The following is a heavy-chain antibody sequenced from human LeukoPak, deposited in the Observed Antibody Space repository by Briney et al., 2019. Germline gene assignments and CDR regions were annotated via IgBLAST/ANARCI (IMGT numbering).Heavy chain of an antibody. CDR2: INTNGSEK. J-gene: IGHJ4*02. D-gene: IGHD3-10*01. Sequence: GGSLRLSCATSGFTFSTYYMSWVRQAPGKGLGWVSNINTNGSEKYYVDSVKGRFTISRDNAKNSLSLEMNSLRGEDTAVYYCARDWNGSGRCFDCWGQGTQVTVSS. V-gene: IGHV3-7*01. CDR1: GFTFSTYY. CDR3: ARDWNGSGRCFDC.